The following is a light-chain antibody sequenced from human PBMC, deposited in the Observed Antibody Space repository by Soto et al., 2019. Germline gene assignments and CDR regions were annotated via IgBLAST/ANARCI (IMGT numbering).Light chain of an antibody. Sequence: QSALTQPASVSGPPGQSITISCTGTSSDVGGYNYVSWYQQHPGKAPKLMIYGVSTRPSGVSNRFSASKSGNTASLTISGLQAEDEADYYCSSYTSSSTVLFGGGTKLTVL. CDR1: SSDVGGYNY. CDR3: SSYTSSSTVL. CDR2: GVS. V-gene: IGLV2-14*01. J-gene: IGLJ2*01.